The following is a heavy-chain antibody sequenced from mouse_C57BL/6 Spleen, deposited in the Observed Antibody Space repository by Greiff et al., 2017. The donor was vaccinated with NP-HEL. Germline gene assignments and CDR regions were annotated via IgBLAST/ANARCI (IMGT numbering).Heavy chain of an antibody. V-gene: IGHV7-3*01. J-gene: IGHJ1*03. CDR3: ARGGYYSNYWYFEV. CDR2: IRNKANGYTT. CDR1: GFTFTDYY. Sequence: EVKLVESGGGLVQPGGSLSLSCAASGFTFTDYYMSWVRQPPGKALEWLGFIRNKANGYTTEYSASVKGRFTISRDNSQSILYLQMNALRAEDRATYYCARGGYYSNYWYFEVWGTGTTVTVSS. D-gene: IGHD2-5*01.